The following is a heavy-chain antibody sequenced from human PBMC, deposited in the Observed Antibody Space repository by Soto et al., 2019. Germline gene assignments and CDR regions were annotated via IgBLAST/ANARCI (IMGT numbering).Heavy chain of an antibody. Sequence: ASVKVSCKASGYTFTSYAMHWVRQAPGQRLEWMGWINAGNGNTKYSQKFRGRVTITRDTSASTAYMELSSLRSEDTAVYYCARGVRGYSGYDHQDYYYYMDVWGKGTTVTVS. J-gene: IGHJ6*03. CDR1: GYTFTSYA. V-gene: IGHV1-3*01. CDR2: INAGNGNT. CDR3: ARGVRGYSGYDHQDYYYYMDV. D-gene: IGHD5-12*01.